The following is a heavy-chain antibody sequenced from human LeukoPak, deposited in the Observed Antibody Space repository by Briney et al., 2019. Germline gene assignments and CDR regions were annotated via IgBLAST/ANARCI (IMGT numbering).Heavy chain of an antibody. Sequence: QPGRSLRLSCTASGFTFGDYAMSWVRQAPAKGLEWVGFIRSKAYGGTTEYAASVKGRFTISRDDSKSIAYLQMNSLKTEDTAVYYCTSAGRVSYYYYGMDVWGKGTTVTVSS. V-gene: IGHV3-49*04. J-gene: IGHJ6*04. CDR1: GFTFGDYA. CDR3: TSAGRVSYYYYGMDV. CDR2: IRSKAYGGTT. D-gene: IGHD1-14*01.